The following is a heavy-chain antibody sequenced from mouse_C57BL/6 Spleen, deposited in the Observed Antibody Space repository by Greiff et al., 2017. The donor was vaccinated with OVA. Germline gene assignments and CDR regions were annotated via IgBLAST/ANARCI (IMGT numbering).Heavy chain of an antibody. J-gene: IGHJ4*01. D-gene: IGHD6-1*01. CDR2: INYDGSST. CDR1: GFTFSDYY. Sequence: EVKLMVSEGGLVQPGSSMKLSCTASGFTFSDYYMAWVRQVPEKGLEWVANINYDGSSTYYLDSLKSRFIISRDNAKNILYLQMSSLKSEDTATYYCARDPSHGAMDYWGQGTSVTVSS. V-gene: IGHV5-16*01. CDR3: ARDPSHGAMDY.